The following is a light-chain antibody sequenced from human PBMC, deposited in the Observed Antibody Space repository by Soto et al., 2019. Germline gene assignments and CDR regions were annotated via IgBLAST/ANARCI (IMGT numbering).Light chain of an antibody. Sequence: DIQMTQSPSSLSASVGDGVTITCRASQSISHYLNWYQQKPGKAPKLLIYAASSLQSGVPSRFSGSGSGTDFTLTISSQQPEDFATYYCQQSYSTLFTFGPGTKVDIK. CDR2: AAS. J-gene: IGKJ3*01. CDR1: QSISHY. CDR3: QQSYSTLFT. V-gene: IGKV1-39*01.